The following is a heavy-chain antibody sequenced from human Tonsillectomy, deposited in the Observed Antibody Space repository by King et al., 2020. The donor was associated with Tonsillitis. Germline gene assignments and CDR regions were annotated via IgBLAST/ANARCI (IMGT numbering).Heavy chain of an antibody. CDR1: GFTFSSYE. J-gene: IGHJ4*02. V-gene: IGHV3-48*03. CDR3: ARGPIVGANFDY. D-gene: IGHD1-26*01. CDR2: ISSSGNTI. Sequence: VQLVESGGGLVQPGGSLRLSCAASGFTFSSYEMNWVRQAPGKGLEWVSYISSSGNTIYYADSVKGRFTISRDNAKNSLYLQMNSLRAEDTAVYYCARGPIVGANFDYWGQGTLVTVSS.